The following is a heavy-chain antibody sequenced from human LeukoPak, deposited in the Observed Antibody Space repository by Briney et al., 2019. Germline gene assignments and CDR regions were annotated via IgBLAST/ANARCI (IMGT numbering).Heavy chain of an antibody. CDR3: ARTKYCGCDFYYLYY. V-gene: IGHV4-61*01. CDR2: IYYSGST. D-gene: IGHD2-21*02. CDR1: GGSVSSGSYY. J-gene: IGHJ4*02. Sequence: SETLSLTCTVSGGSVSSGSYYWSWIRQPPGKGLEWIGYIYYSGSTNYNPSLKSRVTISVDKSKNQFSLKLSSVTAADTAVYYCARTKYCGCDFYYLYYWGQGTLVTVSS.